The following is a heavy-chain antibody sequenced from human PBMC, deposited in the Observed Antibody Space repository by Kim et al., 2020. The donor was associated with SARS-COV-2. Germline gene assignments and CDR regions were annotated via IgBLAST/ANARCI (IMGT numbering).Heavy chain of an antibody. Sequence: GGSLRLSCAASGFTFSSYAMSWVRQAPGKGLEWVSAISGSGGSTYYADSVKGRFTISRDNSKNTLYLQMNSLRAEDTAVYYCAKGGALRGIAARPRGEGGYFDYWGQGTLVTVSS. CDR2: ISGSGGST. V-gene: IGHV3-23*01. D-gene: IGHD6-6*01. J-gene: IGHJ4*02. CDR1: GFTFSSYA. CDR3: AKGGALRGIAARPRGEGGYFDY.